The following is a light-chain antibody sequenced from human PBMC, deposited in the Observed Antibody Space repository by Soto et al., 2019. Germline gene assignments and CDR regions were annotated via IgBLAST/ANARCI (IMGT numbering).Light chain of an antibody. Sequence: DIQLTQSPSTLSASVGDRVTITCRASQSINIWLAWYQQKPGKAPKLLMYKASSLEVGLPSTFSGSGSGTGLILSISSLQPDDLATYYCQQYYSYPYTFGQGTKLEI. J-gene: IGKJ2*01. CDR3: QQYYSYPYT. V-gene: IGKV1-5*03. CDR1: QSINIW. CDR2: KAS.